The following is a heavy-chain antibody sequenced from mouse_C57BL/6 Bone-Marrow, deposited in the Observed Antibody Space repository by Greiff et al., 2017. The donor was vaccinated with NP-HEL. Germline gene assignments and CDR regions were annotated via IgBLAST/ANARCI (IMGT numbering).Heavy chain of an antibody. D-gene: IGHD3-2*02. CDR2: IDPSDSYT. Sequence: QVQLQQPGAELVMPGASVKLSCKASGYTFTSYWMQWVKQRPGQGLEWIGEIDPSDSYTNYIQKFKGKATLTVDTSSSTAYMQLSSLTSEDSAVYYCALDSSGLAYWGQGTLVTVSA. CDR3: ALDSSGLAY. J-gene: IGHJ3*01. V-gene: IGHV1-50*01. CDR1: GYTFTSYW.